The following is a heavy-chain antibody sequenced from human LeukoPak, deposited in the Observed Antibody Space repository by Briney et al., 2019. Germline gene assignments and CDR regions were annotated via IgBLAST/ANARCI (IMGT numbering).Heavy chain of an antibody. V-gene: IGHV3-7*01. Sequence: GGSLRLSCAASGFTLSSYWMSWVRQAPGKGLEWVANIKQDGSEKYYVDSVKGRFTISRDNAKNSLYLQMNSLRAEDTAVYYCARLLGYCSGGSCYSIRFDYWGQGTLVTVSS. CDR1: GFTLSSYW. CDR2: IKQDGSEK. CDR3: ARLLGYCSGGSCYSIRFDY. D-gene: IGHD2-15*01. J-gene: IGHJ4*02.